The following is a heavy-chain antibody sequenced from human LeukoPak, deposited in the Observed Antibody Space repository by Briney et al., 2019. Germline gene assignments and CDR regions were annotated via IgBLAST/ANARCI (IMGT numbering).Heavy chain of an antibody. V-gene: IGHV1-18*01. CDR1: GGTFSSYA. CDR2: ISVYNGNT. Sequence: ASVKVSCKASGGTFSSYAISWVRQAPGQGLEWMGWISVYNGNTNYAQKLQGRVTMTTDTSTSTAYMELRSLRSDDTAMYYCAREVPSANYYDSSGYYRGAFDFWGQGTMVTVSS. CDR3: AREVPSANYYDSSGYYRGAFDF. D-gene: IGHD3-22*01. J-gene: IGHJ3*01.